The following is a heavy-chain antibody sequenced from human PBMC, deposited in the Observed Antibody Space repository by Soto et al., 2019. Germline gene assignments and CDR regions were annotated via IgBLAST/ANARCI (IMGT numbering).Heavy chain of an antibody. CDR3: TTVSTVTTSYYYYYMDV. CDR2: IKSKTDGGTT. J-gene: IGHJ6*03. CDR1: GFTFSNAW. D-gene: IGHD4-17*01. Sequence: GGSLRLSCAASGFTFSNAWMSWVRQAPGKGLEWVGRIKSKTDGGTTDYAAPVKGRFTISRDDSKNTLYLQMNSLKTEDTAVYYCTTVSTVTTSYYYYYMDVWGKGTTVTVSS. V-gene: IGHV3-15*01.